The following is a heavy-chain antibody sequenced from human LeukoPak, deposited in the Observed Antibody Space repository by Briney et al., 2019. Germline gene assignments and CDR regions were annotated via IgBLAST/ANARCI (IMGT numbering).Heavy chain of an antibody. J-gene: IGHJ1*01. CDR3: ARGSTRLTGYSSALYAVYQH. Sequence: SETLSLTCAVYDGSFSGYYWSWIRQPPGKGLEWIGEINHSGSTNYNPSLRSRVTISVDTSKNQFSLRLSSVTAADTAVYYCARGSTRLTGYSSALYAVYQHWGPGTLATVSS. D-gene: IGHD6-19*01. CDR2: INHSGST. CDR1: DGSFSGYY. V-gene: IGHV4-34*01.